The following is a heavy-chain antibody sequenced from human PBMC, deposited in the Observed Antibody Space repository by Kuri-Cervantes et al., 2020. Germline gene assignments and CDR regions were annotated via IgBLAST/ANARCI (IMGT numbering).Heavy chain of an antibody. CDR3: ARRAPMITFGGVIGWFDP. J-gene: IGHJ5*02. V-gene: IGHV4-59*04. CDR2: IYYSGST. D-gene: IGHD3-16*02. CDR1: GGSISSYY. Sequence: SETLSLTCTVSGGSISSYYWSWIRQPPGKGLEWIGYIYYSGSTYYNPSLKSRVTISVDTSKNQFSLKLSSVTAADTAVYYCARRAPMITFGGVIGWFDPWGQGTLVTVSS.